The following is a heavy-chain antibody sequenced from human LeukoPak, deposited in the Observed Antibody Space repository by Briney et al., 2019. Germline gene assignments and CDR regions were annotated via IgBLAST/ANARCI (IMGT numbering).Heavy chain of an antibody. Sequence: PGGSLRLSCAASGFTFSSYSMNWVRQAPGKGLEWVSSISSSSSYIYYADSVKGRFTISRDNAKNSLYLQMNSPRAEDTAVYYCARVGYDSSGPDYWGQGTLVTVSS. J-gene: IGHJ4*02. CDR2: ISSSSSYI. V-gene: IGHV3-21*01. CDR1: GFTFSSYS. CDR3: ARVGYDSSGPDY. D-gene: IGHD3-22*01.